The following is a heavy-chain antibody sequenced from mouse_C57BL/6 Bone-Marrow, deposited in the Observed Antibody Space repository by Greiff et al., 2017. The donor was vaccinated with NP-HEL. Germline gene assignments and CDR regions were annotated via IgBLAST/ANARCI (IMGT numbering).Heavy chain of an antibody. CDR2: IYPRSGNT. CDR3: ARGTTVVAPFAY. J-gene: IGHJ3*01. V-gene: IGHV1-81*01. Sequence: VNLVESGAELARPGASVKLSCKASGYTFTSYGISWVKQRTGQGLEWIGEIYPRSGNTYYNEKFKGKATLTADKSSSTAYMELRSLTSEDSAVYFCARGTTVVAPFAYWGQGTLVTVSA. CDR1: GYTFTSYG. D-gene: IGHD1-1*01.